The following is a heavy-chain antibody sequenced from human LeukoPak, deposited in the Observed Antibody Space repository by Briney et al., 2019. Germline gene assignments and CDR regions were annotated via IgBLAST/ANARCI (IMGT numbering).Heavy chain of an antibody. D-gene: IGHD4-17*01. J-gene: IGHJ4*02. Sequence: PGRSLRLSCAASGFTFSTYGTHWVRQAPGKGLEWVAVIAYDGKTTYYADSVKGRFTISRDNSKNTLYLQMNSLRAEDTAVYYCARLRVPVTYFDYWGQGTLVTVSS. CDR1: GFTFSTYG. CDR2: IAYDGKTT. CDR3: ARLRVPVTYFDY. V-gene: IGHV3-30*03.